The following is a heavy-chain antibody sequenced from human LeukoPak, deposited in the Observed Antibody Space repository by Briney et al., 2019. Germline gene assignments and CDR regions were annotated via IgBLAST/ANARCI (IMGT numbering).Heavy chain of an antibody. D-gene: IGHD3-9*01. CDR2: ISTSTGDT. CDR3: ARKNNDVLTGYLEGEFDP. CDR1: GYSFILYG. J-gene: IGHJ5*02. Sequence: ASVKVSCKTSGYSFILYGISWVRQAPGQGPEWMGWISTSTGDTKYTQKFQGRVTMTTDTSTSTAYMELRSLRSDDTAVYYCARKNNDVLTGYLEGEFDPWGQGTLVTVSS. V-gene: IGHV1-18*01.